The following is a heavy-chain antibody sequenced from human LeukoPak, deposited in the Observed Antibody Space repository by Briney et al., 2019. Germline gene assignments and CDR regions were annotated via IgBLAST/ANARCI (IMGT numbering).Heavy chain of an antibody. CDR2: ISSSSSYI. V-gene: IGHV3-21*01. Sequence: GGSLRLSCAASGFTFSSYSMNWVRQAPGKGLEWVSSISSSSSYIYYADSVKGRFTISRDNAKNSLYLQMNSLRAEDTAVYYCARDSGYYGDYRDTGDCWGQGTLVTVSS. CDR3: ARDSGYYGDYRDTGDC. CDR1: GFTFSSYS. J-gene: IGHJ4*02. D-gene: IGHD4-17*01.